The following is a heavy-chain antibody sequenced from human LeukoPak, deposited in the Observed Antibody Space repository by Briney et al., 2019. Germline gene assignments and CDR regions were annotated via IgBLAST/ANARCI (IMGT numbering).Heavy chain of an antibody. J-gene: IGHJ4*02. D-gene: IGHD6-19*01. CDR3: TRHASGKQWDY. CDR1: GSTFSGSA. V-gene: IGHV3-73*01. CDR2: IRSKANSYAT. Sequence: GGSLRLSCAASGSTFSGSAMHWVRQASGKGLEWVGRIRSKANSYATAYAASVKGRFTISRDDSKNTAYLQMNSLKTEDTAVYYCTRHASGKQWDYWGQGTLVTVSS.